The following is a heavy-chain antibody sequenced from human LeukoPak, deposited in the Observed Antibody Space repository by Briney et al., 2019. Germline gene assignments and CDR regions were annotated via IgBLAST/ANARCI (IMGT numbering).Heavy chain of an antibody. CDR3: ARAPLWFEKTIFDY. V-gene: IGHV3-7*03. J-gene: IGHJ4*02. Sequence: PGGSLRLSCAASGFTFSSYWMSWVRQAPGKGLEWVANIKQDGSEKYYVDSVKGRFTISRDNAKNSLYLQMNSLRAEDTAVYYCARAPLWFEKTIFDYWGQGTLVTVSS. D-gene: IGHD3-10*01. CDR2: IKQDGSEK. CDR1: GFTFSSYW.